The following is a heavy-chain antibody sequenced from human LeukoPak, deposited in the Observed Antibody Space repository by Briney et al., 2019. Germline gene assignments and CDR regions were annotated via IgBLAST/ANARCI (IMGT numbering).Heavy chain of an antibody. CDR2: IYSGGST. Sequence: GGSLRLSCAPSGFTVSSNYMSWVRQAPGKGLEWVSVIYSGGSTYYADSVKGRFTISRDNSKNTLYLQMNSLRAEDTAVYYCATEPAYCGGDCYDYWGQGTLVTVSS. D-gene: IGHD2-21*01. CDR3: ATEPAYCGGDCYDY. V-gene: IGHV3-53*01. J-gene: IGHJ4*02. CDR1: GFTVSSNY.